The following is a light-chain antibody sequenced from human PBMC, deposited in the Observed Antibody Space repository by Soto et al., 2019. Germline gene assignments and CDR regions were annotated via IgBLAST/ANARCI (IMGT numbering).Light chain of an antibody. CDR2: EVS. CDR1: SSDVGGYNY. CDR3: SSYTSSSTNYV. V-gene: IGLV2-14*01. Sequence: QSVLTQPASVSGSPGQSITISCTGTSSDVGGYNYVSWYQQHPGKAPKLMIYEVSNRPSGVSNRFSGSKSGNTASLTIPGLQAEDEADYYCSSYTSSSTNYVFGTGTKLTVL. J-gene: IGLJ1*01.